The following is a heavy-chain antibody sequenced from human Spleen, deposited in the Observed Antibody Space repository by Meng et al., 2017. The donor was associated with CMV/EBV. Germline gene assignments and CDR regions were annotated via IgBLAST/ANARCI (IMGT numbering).Heavy chain of an antibody. CDR3: ARVPSLGYCSSTSCPRGTYFDY. CDR1: YY. Sequence: YYWSWIRQPPGKGLEWIGEINHSGSTNYNPSLKSRVTISVDTSKNQFSLKLSSVTAADTAVYYCARVPSLGYCSSTSCPRGTYFDYRGQGTLVTVSS. D-gene: IGHD2-2*01. J-gene: IGHJ4*02. V-gene: IGHV4-34*01. CDR2: INHSGST.